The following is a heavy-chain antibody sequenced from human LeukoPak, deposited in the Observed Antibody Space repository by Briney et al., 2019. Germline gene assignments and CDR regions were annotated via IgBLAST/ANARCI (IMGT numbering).Heavy chain of an antibody. CDR2: IYYSGNT. CDR3: ARGDNGYLFTFDV. D-gene: IGHD5-24*01. CDR1: GGSMTSRADS. J-gene: IGHJ3*01. V-gene: IGHV4-39*01. Sequence: SGTLSLTSTVSGGSMTSRADSWGWIRPPPGKGLEWILSIYYSGNTYYNPSLKSQVTISVDTSKNQFFLQVSAVTAAATAVYYCARGDNGYLFTFDVWGQGTMVSVAS.